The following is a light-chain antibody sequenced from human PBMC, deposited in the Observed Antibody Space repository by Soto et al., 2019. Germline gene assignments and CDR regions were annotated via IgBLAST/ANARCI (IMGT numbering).Light chain of an antibody. CDR3: QQLNTHPYT. Sequence: DIQLTQSPSFLSAAVGDRVTLTCRASQGISSFLAWYQQKPGKAPKRLISAASTLQSGVPSRLSGSGSGTEFTLTISSLQTEDFATYYCQQLNTHPYTFGQGTKLEIK. CDR1: QGISSF. CDR2: AAS. J-gene: IGKJ2*01. V-gene: IGKV1-9*01.